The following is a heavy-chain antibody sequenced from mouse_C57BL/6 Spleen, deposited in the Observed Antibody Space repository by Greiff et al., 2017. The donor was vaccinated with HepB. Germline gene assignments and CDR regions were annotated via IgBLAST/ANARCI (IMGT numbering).Heavy chain of an antibody. D-gene: IGHD2-4*01. CDR3: ARSAIDLYSIDY. V-gene: IGHV1-82*01. CDR1: GYAFSSSW. J-gene: IGHJ2*01. Sequence: QVQLQQSGPELVKPGASVKISCKASGYAFSSSWMNWVKQRPGKGLEWIGRIYPGDGDTNYNGKFKGKATLTADKSSSTAYMQLSSLTSEDSAVCFCARSAIDLYSIDYWGQGTPLTVSS. CDR2: IYPGDGDT.